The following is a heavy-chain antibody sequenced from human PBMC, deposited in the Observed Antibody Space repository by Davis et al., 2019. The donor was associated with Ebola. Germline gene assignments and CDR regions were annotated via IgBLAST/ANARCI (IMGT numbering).Heavy chain of an antibody. Sequence: SETLSLTCTVSEDSINSYYWNWIRQPPGKGLEWIGYIDYSGNTKYSPSLKSRVTISLDTSKNQFSLKLNSVTAAATAVYYCAGGHSYGSMVYAMDVWGQGTTVTVSS. V-gene: IGHV4-59*08. CDR3: AGGHSYGSMVYAMDV. CDR1: EDSINSYY. CDR2: IDYSGNT. D-gene: IGHD5-18*01. J-gene: IGHJ6*02.